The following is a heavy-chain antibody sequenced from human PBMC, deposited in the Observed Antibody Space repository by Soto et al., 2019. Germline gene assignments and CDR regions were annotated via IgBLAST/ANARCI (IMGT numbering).Heavy chain of an antibody. CDR3: ARDFDYYDSSDGAFDI. Sequence: PGGSLRLSCAASGFTFSSYSMNWVRQAPGKGLEWVSSISSSSSYIYYADSVKGRFTISRDNAKNSLYLQMNSLRAEDTAVYYCARDFDYYDSSDGAFDIWGQGTMVTV. D-gene: IGHD3-22*01. CDR2: ISSSSSYI. CDR1: GFTFSSYS. V-gene: IGHV3-21*01. J-gene: IGHJ3*02.